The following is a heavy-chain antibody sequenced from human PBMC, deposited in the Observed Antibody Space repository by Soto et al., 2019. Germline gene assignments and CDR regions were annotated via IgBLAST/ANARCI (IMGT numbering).Heavy chain of an antibody. CDR2: VSTYNGYT. J-gene: IGHJ4*02. CDR3: ARDRQSDY. V-gene: IGHV1-18*01. Sequence: ASVKVSCKASGYTFTSYGITWVRQAPGQGLEWMGWVSTYNGYTKYAQKFQGRVTMTTDTSTTTAFMEVRSLRSDDTAVYYCARDRQSDYWGQGALVTVSS. CDR1: GYTFTSYG.